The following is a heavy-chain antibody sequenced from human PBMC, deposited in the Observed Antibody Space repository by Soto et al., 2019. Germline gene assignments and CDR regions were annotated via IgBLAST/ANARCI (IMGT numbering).Heavy chain of an antibody. CDR2: IYATATT. Sequence: SVPLSLTCTVSGASTKDFYWNWIRKSAGKGLERIGRIYATATTDYNPSLKIRVMMSVDTSKKQFSLKLRSVTAAATAVYYCWRVGPKILRNWCDLWSQGMSVCVSS. D-gene: IGHD3-16*01. J-gene: IGHJ5*02. CDR1: GASTKDFY. CDR3: WRVGPKILRNWCDL. V-gene: IGHV4-4*07.